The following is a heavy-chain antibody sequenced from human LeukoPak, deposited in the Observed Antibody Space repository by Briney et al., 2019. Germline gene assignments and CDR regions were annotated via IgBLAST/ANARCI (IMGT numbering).Heavy chain of an antibody. Sequence: SVKVSCKASGGTFSSYAISWVRQAPGQGLEWMGGIIPIFGTANYAQKFQGRVTITADESTSTAYMELSSVTAADTAVYYCARSWTYYYDSSGYSHFDYWGQGTLVTVSS. V-gene: IGHV1-69*13. CDR2: IIPIFGTA. D-gene: IGHD3-22*01. CDR3: ARSWTYYYDSSGYSHFDY. J-gene: IGHJ4*02. CDR1: GGTFSSYA.